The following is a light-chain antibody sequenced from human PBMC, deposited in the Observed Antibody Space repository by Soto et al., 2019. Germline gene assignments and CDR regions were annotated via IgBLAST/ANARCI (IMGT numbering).Light chain of an antibody. Sequence: EIVLTQSPATLSLSPGERATLSCRASQSVSSFLAWYQQKPGQAPRLLIFDASNRATGIPARFSGSGSGTDFTLTISSLEPEDFAIYYCQQYFDLPITFGQGTRLEIK. CDR3: QQYFDLPIT. J-gene: IGKJ5*01. V-gene: IGKV3-11*01. CDR2: DAS. CDR1: QSVSSF.